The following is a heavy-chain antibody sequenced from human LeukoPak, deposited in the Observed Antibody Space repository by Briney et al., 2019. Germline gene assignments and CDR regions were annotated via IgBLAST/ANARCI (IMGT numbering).Heavy chain of an antibody. J-gene: IGHJ1*01. CDR2: IYHTGST. V-gene: IGHV4-59*01. D-gene: IGHD6-13*01. Sequence: PSETLSLTCTVSGDSISSYYWNWIRQPPGKGLEWIGYIYHTGSTNYNPSLKSRVTISVDTSKNQFSLKLSSVAAADTAVYYCARGLYSSSWYFQHWGQGTLVTVSS. CDR3: ARGLYSSSWYFQH. CDR1: GDSISSYY.